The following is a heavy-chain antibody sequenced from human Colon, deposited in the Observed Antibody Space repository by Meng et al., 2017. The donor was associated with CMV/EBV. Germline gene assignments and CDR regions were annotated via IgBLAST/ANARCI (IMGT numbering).Heavy chain of an antibody. J-gene: IGHJ4*02. Sequence: GGSLRLSCAASGFTFTDYSINWVRQASGKGLEWVSSISSRSTYISYGDSVKGRFTVSRDDAKNSLYLQMDSLRAEDTAVYYCARAPGNYLSPYYFDFWGQGTLVTVSS. V-gene: IGHV3-21*01. D-gene: IGHD1-14*01. CDR2: ISSRSTYI. CDR1: GFTFTDYS. CDR3: ARAPGNYLSPYYFDF.